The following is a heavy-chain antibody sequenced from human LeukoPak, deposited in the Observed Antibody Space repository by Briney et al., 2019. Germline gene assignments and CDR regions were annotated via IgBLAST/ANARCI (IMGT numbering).Heavy chain of an antibody. J-gene: IGHJ4*02. CDR3: ARDRFSWSVPDDY. D-gene: IGHD2-8*02. Sequence: WASVKVSCKASGYTFTGYYMHWVRQAPGQGLEWMGWINPNSGGTNYAQKFQGWVTMTRDTSISTAYMELSRLRSDDTAVYYCARDRFSWSVPDDYWGQGTLVTVSS. V-gene: IGHV1-2*04. CDR2: INPNSGGT. CDR1: GYTFTGYY.